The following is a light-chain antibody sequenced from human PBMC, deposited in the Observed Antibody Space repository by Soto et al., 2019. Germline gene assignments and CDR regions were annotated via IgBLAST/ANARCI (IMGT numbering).Light chain of an antibody. CDR2: KAS. V-gene: IGKV1-5*03. CDR3: QQYNSYSLT. J-gene: IGKJ4*01. Sequence: DIHMTQSPSTLSASVGDRVTITCRASQSISSWLAWYQQKPGKAPKLLIYKASSLESGVPSRFSGSGSGTEFTLILSSLQPDDFATYYCQQYNSYSLTFGGGTKVEIK. CDR1: QSISSW.